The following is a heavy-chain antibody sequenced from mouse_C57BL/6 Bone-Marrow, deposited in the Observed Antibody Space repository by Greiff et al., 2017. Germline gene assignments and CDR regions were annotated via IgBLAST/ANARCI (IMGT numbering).Heavy chain of an antibody. CDR2: INPYNGGT. J-gene: IGHJ1*03. V-gene: IGHV1-19*01. CDR1: GYTFTDYY. D-gene: IGHD2-1*01. CDR3: ASRGNYEGYWYFDV. Sequence: EVQLQQSGPVLVKPGASVKMSCKASGYTFTDYYMNWVKQSHGKSLEWIGVINPYNGGTSYNQKFKGKATLTVDKSSSTAYMALNSLTSEDSAVYYCASRGNYEGYWYFDVWGTGTTVTVTS.